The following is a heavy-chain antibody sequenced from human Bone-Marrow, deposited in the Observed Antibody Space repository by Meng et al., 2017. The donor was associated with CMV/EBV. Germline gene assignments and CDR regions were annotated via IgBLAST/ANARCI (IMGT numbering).Heavy chain of an antibody. CDR1: GGSISSSSYY. V-gene: IGHV4-39*07. D-gene: IGHD1-26*01. J-gene: IGHJ4*02. CDR2: IYYSGST. CDR3: ARDNPPPVGVSYD. Sequence: SETLSLTCTVSGGSISSSSYYWGWIRQPPGKGLEWIGSIYYSGSTYYNPSLKSRVTISVDTSKNQFSLKLSSVTAADTAVYYCARDNPPPVGVSYDWGQGTLVTVSS.